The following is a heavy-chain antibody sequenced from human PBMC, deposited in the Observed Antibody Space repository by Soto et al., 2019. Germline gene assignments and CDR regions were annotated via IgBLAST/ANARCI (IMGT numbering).Heavy chain of an antibody. CDR3: AIDIHDYGATVVDC. CDR1: GFTFDDYA. D-gene: IGHD4-17*01. CDR2: ISWNSGSL. V-gene: IGHV3-9*01. Sequence: EVQLVESGGGLVQPGRSLRLSCAASGFTFDDYAMHWVRQAPGKGLEWVSGISWNSGSLGYADSVKGRFTISRDNAKNSLYLQMNSLRADDTAFYYCAIDIHDYGATVVDCWGPGTLVTASS. J-gene: IGHJ4*02.